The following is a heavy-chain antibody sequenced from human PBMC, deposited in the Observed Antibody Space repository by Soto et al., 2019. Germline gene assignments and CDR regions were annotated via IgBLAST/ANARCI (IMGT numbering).Heavy chain of an antibody. CDR3: AKDRTAAARNFDY. Sequence: GSLRLSCAVSGFTFSNHAMSWVRQAPGKGLEWVSAISTAVGATYYADSVKGRFTISRDDSKNTLYLQMDSLRAEDTAVYYCAKDRTAAARNFDYWGQGTLVTV. CDR2: ISTAVGAT. V-gene: IGHV3-23*01. D-gene: IGHD6-25*01. CDR1: GFTFSNHA. J-gene: IGHJ4*02.